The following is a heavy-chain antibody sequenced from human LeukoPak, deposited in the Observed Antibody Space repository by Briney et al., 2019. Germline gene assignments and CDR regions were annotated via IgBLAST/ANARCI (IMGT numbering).Heavy chain of an antibody. CDR2: IYSGGTT. CDR3: GRDWFKTGDPAS. CDR1: GFSVSNYY. D-gene: IGHD7-27*01. Sequence: GGSLRLSCEASGFSVSNYYMSWVRQAPGKGPECVSVIYSGGTTHYPDSVKGRFTISRDNSKNTLYLQVSNLRVEDTAVYYCGRDWFKTGDPASWGQGTLVIVSS. J-gene: IGHJ4*02. V-gene: IGHV3-66*01.